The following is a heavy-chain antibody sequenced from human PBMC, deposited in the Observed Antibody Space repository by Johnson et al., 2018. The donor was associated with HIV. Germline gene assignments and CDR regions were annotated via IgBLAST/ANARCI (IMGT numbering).Heavy chain of an antibody. CDR1: GFTFSSYG. CDR3: AREGLTYYYDSTKGVFDI. V-gene: IGHV3-20*04. D-gene: IGHD3-22*01. CDR2: INWPGGST. J-gene: IGHJ3*02. Sequence: VQLVESGGGVVQPGRSLRVSCAASGFTFSSYGMTWVRQAPGKGLEWVSGINWPGGSTGYADSVKGRFTLSRDNAKSSLFLQMNSLRAEDPALYYCAREGLTYYYDSTKGVFDIWGKGTMVTVSS.